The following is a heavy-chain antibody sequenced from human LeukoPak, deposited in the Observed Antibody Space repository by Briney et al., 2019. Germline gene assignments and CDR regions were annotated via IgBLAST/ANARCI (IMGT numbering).Heavy chain of an antibody. J-gene: IGHJ5*02. CDR3: AREICGGDCNNWFDP. CDR2: IYYSGST. Sequence: PSETLSLTCTVSGGSISSYYWSWIRQPPGKGLEWIGYIYYSGSTNYNPSLKSRVTISVDTSKNQFSLKLSSVTAADTAVYYCAREICGGDCNNWFDPWGQGTLVTVS. V-gene: IGHV4-59*01. CDR1: GGSISSYY. D-gene: IGHD2-21*02.